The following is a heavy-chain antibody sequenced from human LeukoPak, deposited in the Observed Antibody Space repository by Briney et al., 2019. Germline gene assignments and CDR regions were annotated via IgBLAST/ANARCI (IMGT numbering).Heavy chain of an antibody. CDR2: IYYSGST. CDR3: ARRGQAGYLY. D-gene: IGHD3-16*02. J-gene: IGHJ4*02. CDR1: GGSISSGDYY. Sequence: SETLSLTCTVSGGSISSGDYYWSWIRQPPGKGLEWIGYIYYSGSTNYNPSLKSRVTISVDTSKNQFSLNLSSVTAADTAVYYCARRGQAGYLYWGQETLVTVSS. V-gene: IGHV4-61*08.